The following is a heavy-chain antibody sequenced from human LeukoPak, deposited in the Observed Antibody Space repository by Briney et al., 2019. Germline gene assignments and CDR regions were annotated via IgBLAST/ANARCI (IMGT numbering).Heavy chain of an antibody. Sequence: GGSLRLSCAASGFTFSSYAMSWVHQAPGKGLEWVSAISGSGGSTYYADSVKGRFTISSENSKNTLYLQMNSLRAEDTAVYYCAKDLYLYDYVWGSYQDYWGQGTLVTVSS. D-gene: IGHD3-16*02. CDR1: GFTFSSYA. J-gene: IGHJ4*02. CDR3: AKDLYLYDYVWGSYQDY. CDR2: ISGSGGST. V-gene: IGHV3-23*01.